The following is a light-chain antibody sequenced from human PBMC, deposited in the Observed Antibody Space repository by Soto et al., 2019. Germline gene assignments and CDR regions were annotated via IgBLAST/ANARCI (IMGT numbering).Light chain of an antibody. J-gene: IGKJ3*01. Sequence: DIVMTQSPLSLPVTPGEPASISCRSSQSXXXXXXXXXLDWYLQKPGQSPQLLIYLGSNRASGVPXXXXXXGXGXDXXXXXXXXXXEDVGVYYCXQALQTPFTFGPGTKVDIK. CDR3: XQALQTPFT. V-gene: IGKV2-28*01. CDR2: LGS. CDR1: QSXXXXXXXXX.